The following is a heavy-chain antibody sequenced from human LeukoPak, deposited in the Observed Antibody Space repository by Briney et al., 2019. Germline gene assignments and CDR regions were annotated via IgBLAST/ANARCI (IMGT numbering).Heavy chain of an antibody. CDR2: INPNTGGT. Sequence: ASVKVSCKASGYTFSGYYMHWVRQAPGQGLEWMGWINPNTGGTNYAQKFQGRVTMTRDTSISTAYMELSRLRSDDTAVYYCARDRKKFGSVTRVGDYYYYYMDVWGKGTTVTVSS. V-gene: IGHV1-2*02. J-gene: IGHJ6*03. CDR3: ARDRKKFGSVTRVGDYYYYYMDV. CDR1: GYTFSGYY. D-gene: IGHD4-17*01.